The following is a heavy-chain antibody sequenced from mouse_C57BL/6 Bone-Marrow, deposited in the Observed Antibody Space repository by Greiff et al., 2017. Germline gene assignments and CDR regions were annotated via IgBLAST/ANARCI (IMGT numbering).Heavy chain of an antibody. J-gene: IGHJ1*03. Sequence: SGPVLVKPGASVKMSCKASGYTFTDYYMNWVKQSHGKSLEWIGVINPYNGGTSYNQKFKGKATLTVDKSSSTAYMELNSLTSEDSAVYYCARGSHWYFDVWGTGTTVTVSS. D-gene: IGHD1-1*02. V-gene: IGHV1-19*01. CDR2: INPYNGGT. CDR3: ARGSHWYFDV. CDR1: GYTFTDYY.